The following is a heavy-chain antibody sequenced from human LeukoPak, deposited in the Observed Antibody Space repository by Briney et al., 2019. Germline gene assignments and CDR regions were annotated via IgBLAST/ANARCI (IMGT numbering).Heavy chain of an antibody. Sequence: PGGSLRLSCAASGFTFSSYAMSWVRQAPGKGLEWVSAISGSGGSTYYADSVKGRFTISRDNAKNSLYLQMNSLRAEDTAVYYCARDRVRGLTKTDFDYWGQGTLVTVSS. V-gene: IGHV3-23*01. CDR1: GFTFSSYA. D-gene: IGHD3-10*02. CDR3: ARDRVRGLTKTDFDY. CDR2: ISGSGGST. J-gene: IGHJ4*02.